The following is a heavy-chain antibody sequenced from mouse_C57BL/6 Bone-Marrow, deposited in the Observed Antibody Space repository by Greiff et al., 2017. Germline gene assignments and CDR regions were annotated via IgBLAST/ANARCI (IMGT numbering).Heavy chain of an antibody. CDR2: ISSGSSTI. CDR1: GFTFSDYG. V-gene: IGHV5-17*01. J-gene: IGHJ2*01. Sequence: DVMLVESGGGLVKPGGSLKLSCAASGFTFSDYGMHWVRQAPEKGLEWVAYISSGSSTIYYADTVKGRFTISRDNAKNTLFLQMTSLRSEDTAMYYCAKTSLGYWGQGTTLTVSS. CDR3: AKTSLGY.